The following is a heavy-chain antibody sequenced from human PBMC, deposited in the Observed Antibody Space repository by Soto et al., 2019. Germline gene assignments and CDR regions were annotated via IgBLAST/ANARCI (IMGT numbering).Heavy chain of an antibody. CDR1: GYTFNSYD. J-gene: IGHJ4*02. CDR3: ARSGDSGWNYLDY. Sequence: ASVKVSCKASGYTFNSYDFTWVRRAPGQGLEWMGWISGYNGFTNYAQKLQGRVTLTRDTSTTTVYMELRSLRYDDTAVYYCARSGDSGWNYLDYWGQGTLVTVSS. D-gene: IGHD6-19*01. CDR2: ISGYNGFT. V-gene: IGHV1-18*01.